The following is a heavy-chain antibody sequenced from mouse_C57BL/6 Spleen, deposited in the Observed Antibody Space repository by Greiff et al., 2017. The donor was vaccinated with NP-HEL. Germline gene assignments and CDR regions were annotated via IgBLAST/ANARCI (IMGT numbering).Heavy chain of an antibody. V-gene: IGHV1-26*01. CDR3: AYDYDCFDV. CDR1: GYTFTDYY. J-gene: IGHJ1*03. D-gene: IGHD2-4*01. Sequence: EVQLQQSGPELVKPGASVKISCKASGYTFTDYYMNWVKQSHGKSLEWIGDINPNNGGTSYNQKFKGKATLTVDKSSSTAYMELRSLTSEDSAVYYCAYDYDCFDVWGTGTTVTVSS. CDR2: INPNNGGT.